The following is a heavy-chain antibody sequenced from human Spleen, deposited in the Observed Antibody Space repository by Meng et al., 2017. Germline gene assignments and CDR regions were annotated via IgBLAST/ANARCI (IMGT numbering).Heavy chain of an antibody. V-gene: IGHV4-34*01. CDR3: ATGKRLYRAEHDAFDI. J-gene: IGHJ3*02. Sequence: GSLRLSCAVYGGSFSGYYWSWIRQPPGKGLEWIGEINHSGSTNYNPSLKSRVTISVDTSKIHFSLKVSSVTAADTAVYYCATGKRLYRAEHDAFDIWGQGTLVTVSS. D-gene: IGHD1-14*01. CDR2: INHSGST. CDR1: GGSFSGYY.